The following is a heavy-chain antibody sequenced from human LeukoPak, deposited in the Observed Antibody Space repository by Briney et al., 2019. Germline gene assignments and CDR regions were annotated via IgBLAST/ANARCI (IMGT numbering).Heavy chain of an antibody. CDR1: GYTFPNYW. J-gene: IGHJ4*02. V-gene: IGHV5-51*01. D-gene: IGHD3-22*01. CDR3: ARFAYGSDYFPGHY. Sequence: GESLKISCQGSGYTFPNYWIGWVRQKPGKGLEWMGIIYPGDSNTRYSPPFQGQVTISADKSISTAYLQWSSLKASDTAMYYCARFAYGSDYFPGHYWGQGTLVTVSS. CDR2: IYPGDSNT.